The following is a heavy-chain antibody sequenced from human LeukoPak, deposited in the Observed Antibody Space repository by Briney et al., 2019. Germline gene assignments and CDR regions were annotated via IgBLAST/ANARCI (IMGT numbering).Heavy chain of an antibody. CDR3: AKDPNGDYVGAFDS. D-gene: IGHD4-17*01. J-gene: IGHJ3*02. CDR1: GLTFSNSA. V-gene: IGHV3-23*01. CDR2: IHGNGETT. Sequence: GGSLRLSCAVSGLTFSNSAMSWVRQAPGKGLEWVSGIHGNGETTYYADSVKGRFTISRDNSREPLYLQMNSLRVEDTAVYYCAKDPNGDYVGAFDSWGQGTMVTVSS.